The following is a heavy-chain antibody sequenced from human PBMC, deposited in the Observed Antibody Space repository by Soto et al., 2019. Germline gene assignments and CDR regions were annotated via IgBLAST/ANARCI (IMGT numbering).Heavy chain of an antibody. D-gene: IGHD1-1*01. CDR2: LNPNTGDS. CDR3: ASRAAANGCNGFGADNYYFEF. Sequence: GASVKVSCKASGYTVTSYDIYWVLQATGQGLEWMGWLNPNTGDSAYAQKFQGRSSVTSDTSINTVHMELSSLRSEDTAVYYCASRAAANGCNGFGADNYYFEFWGQGTLVTVSS. V-gene: IGHV1-8*01. J-gene: IGHJ4*02. CDR1: GYTVTSYD.